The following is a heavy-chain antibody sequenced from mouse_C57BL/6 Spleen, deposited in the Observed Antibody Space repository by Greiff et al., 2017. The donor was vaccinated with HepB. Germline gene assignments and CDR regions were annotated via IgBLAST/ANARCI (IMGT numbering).Heavy chain of an antibody. Sequence: QVQLKESGAELVKPGASVKISCKASGYAFSSYWMNWVKQRPGKGLEWIGQIYPGDGDTNYNGKFKGKATLTADKSSSTAYMQLSSLTSEDSAVYFCARAYYYGSSPYYYAMDYWGQGTSVTVSS. CDR2: IYPGDGDT. CDR1: GYAFSSYW. V-gene: IGHV1-80*01. J-gene: IGHJ4*01. D-gene: IGHD1-1*01. CDR3: ARAYYYGSSPYYYAMDY.